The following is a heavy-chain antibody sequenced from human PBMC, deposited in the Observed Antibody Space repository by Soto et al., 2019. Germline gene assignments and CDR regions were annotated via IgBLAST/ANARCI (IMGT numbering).Heavy chain of an antibody. CDR1: GGSISSSSYY. CDR2: IYYSGST. J-gene: IGHJ5*02. CDR3: ATTYYYGSGSYAPNWFDP. D-gene: IGHD3-10*01. Sequence: PSETLSLPCTVSGGSISSSSYYWGWIRQPPGKGLEWIGSIYYSGSTYYNPSLKSRVTISVDTSKNQFSLKLSSVTAADTAVYYCATTYYYGSGSYAPNWFDPWGQGTLVTVSS. V-gene: IGHV4-39*01.